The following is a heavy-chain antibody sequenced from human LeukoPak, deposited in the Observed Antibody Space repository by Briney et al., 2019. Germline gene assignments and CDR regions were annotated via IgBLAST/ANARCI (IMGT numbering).Heavy chain of an antibody. J-gene: IGHJ6*03. CDR2: IHYSGGT. D-gene: IGHD2-15*01. CDR3: ARVACSGGSCPYYYYYYYMDV. V-gene: IGHV4-39*07. CDR1: GVSISSSSYY. Sequence: SETLSLTCTVSGVSISSSSYYWAWIRQPPGRGLEWIGSIHYSGGTHYTPSLQSRVTISIDTSRNQFSMKLRVVTAADTAVYYCARVACSGGSCPYYYYYYYMDVWGKGTTVTVSS.